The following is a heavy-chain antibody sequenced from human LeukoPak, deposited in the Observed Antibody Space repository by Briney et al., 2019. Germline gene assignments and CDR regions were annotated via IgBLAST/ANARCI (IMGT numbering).Heavy chain of an antibody. CDR1: GFTFSSYA. D-gene: IGHD3-22*01. J-gene: IGHJ4*02. CDR2: ISGSGGST. Sequence: EGSLRLSCAASGFTFSSYAMSWVRQAPGKGLEWVSAISGSGGSTYYADSVKGRFTISRDNSKNTLYLQMNSLRAEDTAVYYCARELLHYYDSSGYCGFDYWGQGTLVTVSS. CDR3: ARELLHYYDSSGYCGFDY. V-gene: IGHV3-23*01.